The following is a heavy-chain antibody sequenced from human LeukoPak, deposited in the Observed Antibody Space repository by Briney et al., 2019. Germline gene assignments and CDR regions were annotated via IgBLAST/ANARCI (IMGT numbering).Heavy chain of an antibody. CDR2: ISTGSSTI. Sequence: PGGSLRLSCAASGFIFSIYNMSWVRQTSGKGLEWVSFISTGSSTIYYANSVKGRFIISRDNAKNSLYLQMNSLRADDTAVYYCATAGSLDCWGQGTLVTVSS. V-gene: IGHV3-48*01. CDR1: GFIFSIYN. CDR3: ATAGSLDC. J-gene: IGHJ4*02. D-gene: IGHD6-6*01.